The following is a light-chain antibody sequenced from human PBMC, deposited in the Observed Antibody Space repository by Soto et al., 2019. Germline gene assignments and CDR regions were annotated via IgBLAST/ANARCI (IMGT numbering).Light chain of an antibody. CDR2: GAS. Sequence: EMVMTQSPATPSVSPGERATLSCMASQSVSRNLAWYQQKPGQTPRLLIYGASTRVTGIPARFSGSGSGTEFTLTISSLQSEDFAVYYCHQYNNWPPTFGRGTKVEIK. CDR1: QSVSRN. V-gene: IGKV3-15*01. CDR3: HQYNNWPPT. J-gene: IGKJ1*01.